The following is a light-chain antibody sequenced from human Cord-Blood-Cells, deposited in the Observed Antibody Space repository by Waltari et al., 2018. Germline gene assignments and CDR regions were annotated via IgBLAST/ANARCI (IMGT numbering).Light chain of an antibody. J-gene: IGKJ2*01. CDR1: QSVLYSSNNKNY. CDR3: QQYYRTPPS. CDR2: WAS. V-gene: IGKV4-1*01. Sequence: DIVMTQSPDSLAVSLGERATINCKSRQSVLYSSNNKNYLAWYQQKPGQPPKLLIYWASTRESGVPDRFSGSGSGTDFTLTISSLQAEDVAVYYCQQYYRTPPSFGQGTKLEIK.